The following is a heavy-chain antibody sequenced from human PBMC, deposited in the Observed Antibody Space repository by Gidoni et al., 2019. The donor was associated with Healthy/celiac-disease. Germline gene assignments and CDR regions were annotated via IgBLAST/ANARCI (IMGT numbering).Heavy chain of an antibody. CDR1: GGTFRSYA. CDR3: ARDPGGGYSDYYGMDV. V-gene: IGHV1-69*01. J-gene: IGHJ6*02. D-gene: IGHD3-22*01. Sequence: QVQLVQSGAEVTKPGPSVKVSCKAPGGTFRSYAISLVRQAPGHGLEWRGGIIPIFGTANYAQKFQGRVTITADESTSTAYMELRSLRSEDTAVYYCARDPGGGYSDYYGMDVWGQGTTVTVSS. CDR2: IIPIFGTA.